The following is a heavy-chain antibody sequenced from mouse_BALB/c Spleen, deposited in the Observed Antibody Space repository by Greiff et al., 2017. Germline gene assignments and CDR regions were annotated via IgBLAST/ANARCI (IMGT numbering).Heavy chain of an antibody. CDR1: GYILSSYW. V-gene: IGHV1-9*01. J-gene: IGHJ1*01. CDR2: TLPGSGNT. Sequence: QVQLQQSGAELMKPGASVKIPCKATGYILSSYWREWVKQRPGHGLEWIGETLPGSGNTNYNEKFKGKATFTADTSSNTAYMQLSSLTSEDSAVYYFARDSPSLLRPGWYFDVWGAGTTVTVSA. D-gene: IGHD1-2*01. CDR3: ARDSPSLLRPGWYFDV.